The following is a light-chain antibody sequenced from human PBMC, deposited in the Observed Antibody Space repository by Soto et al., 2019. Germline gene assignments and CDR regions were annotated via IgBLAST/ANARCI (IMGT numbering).Light chain of an antibody. CDR1: SSDVGGYHY. CDR2: QVS. Sequence: QSVLTQPASVSGSPGQSMTISCTGSSSDVGGYHYVSWYQQHPGKAPKLIIYQVSHRPSGVSDRFSGTTAENWTSLTISGLQADDEADYYCCSLTTSHTYVFGSGTKVTVL. J-gene: IGLJ1*01. CDR3: CSLTTSHTYV. V-gene: IGLV2-14*03.